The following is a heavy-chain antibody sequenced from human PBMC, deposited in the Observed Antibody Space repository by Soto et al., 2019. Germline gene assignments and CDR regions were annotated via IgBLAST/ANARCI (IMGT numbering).Heavy chain of an antibody. D-gene: IGHD3-22*01. CDR3: ARSRGRWLFGYFDY. CDR1: GYTFTSYA. J-gene: IGHJ4*02. V-gene: IGHV1-3*01. CDR2: INAGNGNT. Sequence: ASVKGLRKASGYTFTSYAMHWVRQAPGQRLEWMGWINAGNGNTKYSQKFQGRVTITRDTSASTAYMELSSLRSEDTAVYYCARSRGRWLFGYFDYWGQGTLVTVSS.